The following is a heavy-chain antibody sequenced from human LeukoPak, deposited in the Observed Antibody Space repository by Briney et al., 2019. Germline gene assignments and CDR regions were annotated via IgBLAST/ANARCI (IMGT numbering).Heavy chain of an antibody. CDR2: INHSGST. CDR3: ATGLGLPAL. Sequence: SETLSLTCAVYGGSFSGYYWSWIRQPPGKGLEWIGEINHSGSTNYNPSLKSRVTISVDTSKNQFSLKLSSVTAADTAVYYCATGLGLPALWGQGTLVTVSS. CDR1: GGSFSGYY. V-gene: IGHV4-34*01. J-gene: IGHJ4*02. D-gene: IGHD4-11*01.